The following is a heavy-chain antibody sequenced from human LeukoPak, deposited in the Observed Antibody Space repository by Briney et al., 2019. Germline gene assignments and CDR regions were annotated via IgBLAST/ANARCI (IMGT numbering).Heavy chain of an antibody. V-gene: IGHV3-7*03. Sequence: GSLRLSCEVSGFIFSSYWMSWVRQAPGKGLEWVTNIKEDGSEKYYVDSVKGRFTISRDNAKNSLYPQMNSLRAEDTAVYYCARDSPLYSSFDYWGQGALVIVSS. CDR2: IKEDGSEK. J-gene: IGHJ4*02. CDR3: ARDSPLYSSFDY. CDR1: GFIFSSYW. D-gene: IGHD6-13*01.